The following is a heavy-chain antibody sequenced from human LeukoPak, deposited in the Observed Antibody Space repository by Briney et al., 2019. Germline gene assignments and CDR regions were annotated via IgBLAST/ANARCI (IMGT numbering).Heavy chain of an antibody. V-gene: IGHV3-23*01. CDR2: ISGTGGST. CDR1: GFTFSSYA. J-gene: IGHJ4*02. Sequence: GGSLRLSCAASGFTFSSYAMTWVRQAPGRGLEWVSAISGTGGSTYYADSVKGRYTISRDNSKNTLYLQMNSLGADDTAVYYCAKGNWRYFDYWGQGTLVTVSS. D-gene: IGHD1-1*01. CDR3: AKGNWRYFDY.